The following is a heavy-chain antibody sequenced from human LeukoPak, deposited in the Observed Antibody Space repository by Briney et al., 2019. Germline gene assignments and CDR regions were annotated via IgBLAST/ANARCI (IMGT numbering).Heavy chain of an antibody. CDR2: ISWNSGSI. CDR1: GFTFDDYA. D-gene: IGHD3-10*02. Sequence: GGSLRLSCAASGFTFDDYAMHWVRQAPGKGLEWVSGISWNSGSIGYADSVKGRFTISRDNAKNSLYLQMNSLRAEDTALYYCAKGGPVRGVSCFLSYYYYYMDVWGKGTTVTVSS. V-gene: IGHV3-9*01. J-gene: IGHJ6*03. CDR3: AKGGPVRGVSCFLSYYYYYMDV.